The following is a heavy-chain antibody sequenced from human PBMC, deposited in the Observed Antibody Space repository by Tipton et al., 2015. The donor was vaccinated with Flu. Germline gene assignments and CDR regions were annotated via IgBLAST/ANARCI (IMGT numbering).Heavy chain of an antibody. J-gene: IGHJ4*02. D-gene: IGHD1-26*01. CDR1: GFTFSDHY. CDR3: ARESGIVGAIWFDY. Sequence: SLRLSCATFGFTFSDHYMDWVRQAPGKGLEWVGRTCNKRKSCSTEYAASVKGRFTISSDDSKNSLYLQMNSLKTEDTAAYYCARESGIVGAIWFDYWGQGTLVTVSS. V-gene: IGHV3-72*01. CDR2: TCNKRKSCST.